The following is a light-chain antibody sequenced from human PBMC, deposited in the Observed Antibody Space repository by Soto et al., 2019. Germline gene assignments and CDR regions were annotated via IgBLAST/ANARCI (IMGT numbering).Light chain of an antibody. V-gene: IGLV2-23*02. CDR2: EVS. J-gene: IGLJ2*01. Sequence: QSVLTQPASVSGSPGQSITISCTGTSSDVGSYNLVSWYQQHPGKAPKLMIYEVSKRPSGVSNRFSGSKSGNTASLTIAGLQAEDEADYYCCSDAGSSTFVFGGGTKVTVL. CDR1: SSDVGSYNL. CDR3: CSDAGSSTFV.